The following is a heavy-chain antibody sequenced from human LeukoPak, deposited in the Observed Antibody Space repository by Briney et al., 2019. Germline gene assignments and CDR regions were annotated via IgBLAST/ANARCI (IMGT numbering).Heavy chain of an antibody. V-gene: IGHV1-2*02. D-gene: IGHD3-10*01. J-gene: IGHJ4*02. CDR1: GYTFSDHH. CDR2: IHPNGHDT. CDR3: SGHYGPGPV. Sequence: ASVKVSCKASGYTFSDHHILWVRQAPGQGLEWMGWIHPNGHDTKYAQKFQGRMTMTTDTSISTAYMELNRVTSGDTGVYYCSGHYGPGPVWGQGTLITASS.